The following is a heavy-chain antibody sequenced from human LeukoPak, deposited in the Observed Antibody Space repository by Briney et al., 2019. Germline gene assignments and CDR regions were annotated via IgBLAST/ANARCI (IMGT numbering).Heavy chain of an antibody. V-gene: IGHV4-4*07. Sequence: SETLSLTCTVSGDSISSYYWSWIRQPAGKGLEWIGRMYIIGRSNYNPSLRSRVTMSVDTSKNQLSLKLRSVTAADTAVYYCARTMIRGVENWFDPWGQGTLVTFSS. D-gene: IGHD3-10*01. J-gene: IGHJ5*02. CDR2: MYIIGRS. CDR1: GDSISSYY. CDR3: ARTMIRGVENWFDP.